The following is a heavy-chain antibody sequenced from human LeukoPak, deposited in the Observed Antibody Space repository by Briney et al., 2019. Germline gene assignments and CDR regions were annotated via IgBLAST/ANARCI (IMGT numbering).Heavy chain of an antibody. CDR2: ISHGGST. D-gene: IGHD2-8*02. Sequence: SETPSLTCAVSFGSVSSDTYFWGWIRQPPGKGLEWIGSISHGGSTPYNPSLKSRVTMSVDSPKNQFSLKLNSVTAADTAVYYCARDGQGSGWVLVFGANYYYYMDVWGRGTKVTVSS. CDR1: FGSVSSDTYF. V-gene: IGHV4-39*07. CDR3: ARDGQGSGWVLVFGANYYYYMDV. J-gene: IGHJ6*03.